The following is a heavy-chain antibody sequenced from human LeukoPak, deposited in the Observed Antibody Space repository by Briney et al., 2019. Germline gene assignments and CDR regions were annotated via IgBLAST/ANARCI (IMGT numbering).Heavy chain of an antibody. CDR3: ARGLSYCGGDCYDY. J-gene: IGHJ4*02. CDR2: INHSGST. CDR1: GGSFSGYY. Sequence: SETLSLTCAVYGGSFSGYYWSWIRQPPGKGLEWIGEINHSGSTNYNPSLMSRVTISVDTSKNQFSLKLSSVTAADTAVYYCARGLSYCGGDCYDYWGQGTLVTVSS. V-gene: IGHV4-34*01. D-gene: IGHD2-21*02.